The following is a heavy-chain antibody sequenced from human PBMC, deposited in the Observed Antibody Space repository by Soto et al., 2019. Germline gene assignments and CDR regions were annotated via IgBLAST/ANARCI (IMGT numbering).Heavy chain of an antibody. CDR2: IVPRFGSP. CDR1: GGTFSDFA. J-gene: IGHJ6*02. V-gene: IGHV1-69*06. D-gene: IGHD3-16*01. Sequence: QVQLVQSGAEMRKPGSSLSVSCKASGGTFSDFAFSWVRQAPGQGLEWMGGIVPRFGSPNYAQKFGGRVTITADTSTSTVYMEQSSLRFDDTAVYFCARDRIQLRLGKYSFNAMDVWGQGTTITVSS. CDR3: ARDRIQLRLGKYSFNAMDV.